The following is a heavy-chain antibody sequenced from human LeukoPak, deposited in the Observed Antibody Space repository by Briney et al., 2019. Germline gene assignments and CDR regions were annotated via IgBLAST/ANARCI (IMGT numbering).Heavy chain of an antibody. Sequence: GGSLRLSCAASGFTFSSYAMSWVRQAPGKGLEWVSAISGSGGSTYYADSVRGRFTISRDNSKNTLYLQMNSLRAEDTAVYYCAKVDSSSWYGGAFDIWGQGTMVTVSS. CDR3: AKVDSSSWYGGAFDI. CDR1: GFTFSSYA. J-gene: IGHJ3*02. V-gene: IGHV3-23*01. CDR2: ISGSGGST. D-gene: IGHD6-13*01.